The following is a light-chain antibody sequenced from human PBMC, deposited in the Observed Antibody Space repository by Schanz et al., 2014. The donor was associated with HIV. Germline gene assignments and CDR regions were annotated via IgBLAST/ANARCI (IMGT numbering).Light chain of an antibody. CDR2: DAS. CDR3: QQYGTSLIT. J-gene: IGKJ5*01. V-gene: IGKV3-20*01. Sequence: EIVLTQSPATLSLSLGERATLSCRASQSVSDNYLAWYQQRPGQAPRLLIYDASSRATGIPDRFSGSGSGTDFTLTIIRLEPEDFAVYYCQQYGTSLITFGQGTRLEI. CDR1: QSVSDNY.